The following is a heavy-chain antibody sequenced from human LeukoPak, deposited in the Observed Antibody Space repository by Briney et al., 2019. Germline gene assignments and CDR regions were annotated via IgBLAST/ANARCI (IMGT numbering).Heavy chain of an antibody. CDR3: TGLDSGSYQLVAFDI. V-gene: IGHV3-73*01. CDR1: GFTFSGSA. D-gene: IGHD1-26*01. Sequence: GGSLRLSCAASGFTFSGSAMHWVRQASGKGLEWVGRIRSKANSYATAYAASVKGRFTISRDDSKNTAYLQMNSLKTEDTAVYYCTGLDSGSYQLVAFDIWGQGTMVTVSS. CDR2: IRSKANSYAT. J-gene: IGHJ3*02.